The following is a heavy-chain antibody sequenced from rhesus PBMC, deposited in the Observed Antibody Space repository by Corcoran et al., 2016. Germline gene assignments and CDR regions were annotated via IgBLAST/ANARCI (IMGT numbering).Heavy chain of an antibody. J-gene: IGHJ4*01. CDR2: IYCKSTST. D-gene: IGHD3-34*01. V-gene: IGHV4S10*01. CDR1: GGSLSDSYR. Sequence: QVQLQESGPGVVKPSETLSLTCAVSGGSLSDSYRWSWIRQPPGKGLVGVGYIYCKSTSTKYNPPLKSPVTSSKDKTKNQFSLKLSSVTASDTYVYYCARDEGDYYPLDYWGQGVLVTVSS. CDR3: ARDEGDYYPLDY.